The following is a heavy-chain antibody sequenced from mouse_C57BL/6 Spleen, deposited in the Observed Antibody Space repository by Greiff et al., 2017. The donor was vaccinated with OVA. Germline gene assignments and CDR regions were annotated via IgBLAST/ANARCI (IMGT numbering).Heavy chain of an antibody. J-gene: IGHJ2*01. V-gene: IGHV1-82*01. Sequence: QVQLKPSGPALVKPGASVKISCQASGYAFSSSWMNWVKPRPGKGLEWIGRIYPGDGDTNYNGKVKGKATLTADKSSSPAYMQLSSLTSEDSAVYFCARLEEDRDFDYWGQGTTLTVSS. CDR3: ARLEEDRDFDY. CDR1: GYAFSSSW. CDR2: IYPGDGDT.